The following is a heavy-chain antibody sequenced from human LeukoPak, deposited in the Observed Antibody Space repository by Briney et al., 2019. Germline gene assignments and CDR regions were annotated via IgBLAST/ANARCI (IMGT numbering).Heavy chain of an antibody. CDR3: ARHVAVGPFDP. Sequence: SETLSLTCAVYIESFSGYHWNWIRQTPGKGLEWIGEISDSGTTNINPSLRRRVSLSIDTSKNQFSLDMRSMTAADTAVYYCARHVAVGPFDPWGQGTLVTVSS. J-gene: IGHJ5*02. V-gene: IGHV4-34*01. CDR2: ISDSGTT. D-gene: IGHD2-2*01. CDR1: IESFSGYH.